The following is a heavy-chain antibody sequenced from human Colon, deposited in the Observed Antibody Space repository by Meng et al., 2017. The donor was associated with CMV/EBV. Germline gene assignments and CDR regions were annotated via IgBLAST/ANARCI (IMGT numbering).Heavy chain of an antibody. J-gene: IGHJ4*02. CDR1: GFSISSAYF. V-gene: IGHV4-38-2*02. Sequence: GSLSLTCAVSGFSISSAYFWGWIRQSPGKGLEWIGSIYGSGKTYYNPSLKSRVSISVDTSNNEFSLTLSSATAADTAVYYCVRDRGYNYGNFDSWGQGTLVTVSS. CDR3: VRDRGYNYGNFDS. CDR2: IYGSGKT. D-gene: IGHD5-18*01.